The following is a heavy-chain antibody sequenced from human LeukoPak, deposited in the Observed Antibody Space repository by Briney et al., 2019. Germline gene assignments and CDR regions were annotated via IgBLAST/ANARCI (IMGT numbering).Heavy chain of an antibody. CDR1: GFTFSSFA. D-gene: IGHD6-13*01. J-gene: IGHJ4*02. Sequence: GGSLRLSCAASGFTFSSFAMSWVRQAPGKGLEWVSDISGGGATTFYADSVKGRFTISRDNSKNTLYLQLSSLRAEDTAVYYCAKSTGYSTTGRDFDSWGRGTLVTVSS. CDR3: AKSTGYSTTGRDFDS. CDR2: ISGGGATT. V-gene: IGHV3-23*01.